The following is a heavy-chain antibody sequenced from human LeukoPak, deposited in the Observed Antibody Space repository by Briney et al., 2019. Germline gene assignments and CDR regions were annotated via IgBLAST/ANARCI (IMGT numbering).Heavy chain of an antibody. CDR1: GGSFSGYY. CDR3: ARTIVVVVAAVLRSWFDP. Sequence: SETLSLTCAVYGGSFSGYYWSWIRQPPGKGLEWIGQFNYSGRTNYNPSLKSRDTISVDTSKNQFSLKLSSVTAADTAVYYCARTIVVVVAAVLRSWFDPWGQGTLVTVSS. J-gene: IGHJ5*02. CDR2: FNYSGRT. V-gene: IGHV4-34*01. D-gene: IGHD2-15*01.